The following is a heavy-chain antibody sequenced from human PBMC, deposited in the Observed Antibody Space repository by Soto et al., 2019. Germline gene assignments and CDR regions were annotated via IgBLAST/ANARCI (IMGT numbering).Heavy chain of an antibody. CDR1: GFTFSSYG. J-gene: IGHJ4*02. V-gene: IGHV3-30*18. Sequence: QVQLVESGGGVVQPGRSLRLSCAASGFTFSSYGMHWVRQAPGKGLEWVAVISYDGSNKYYADSVKGRFTISRDNSKNTLYLQMNGLRAEDTDVYYCAKEVRGLEWLGGALDYWGQGTLVTVSS. D-gene: IGHD3-3*01. CDR2: ISYDGSNK. CDR3: AKEVRGLEWLGGALDY.